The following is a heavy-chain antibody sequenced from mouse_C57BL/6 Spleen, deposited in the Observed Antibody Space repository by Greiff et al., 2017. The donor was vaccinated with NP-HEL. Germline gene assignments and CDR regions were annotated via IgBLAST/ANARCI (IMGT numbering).Heavy chain of an antibody. D-gene: IGHD1-1*01. V-gene: IGHV8-12*01. J-gene: IGHJ1*03. CDR3: ARRAITTALDV. CDR2: IYWDDDK. CDR1: GFSLSTSGMG. Sequence: QVTLKVCGPGILQSSQTLSLTCSFSGFSLSTSGMGVSWIRQPSGKGLEWLAHIYWDDDKRYNQSLKSRLTISKDTSRNQVFLKITSVDTADTATYYCARRAITTALDVWGTGTTVTVSS.